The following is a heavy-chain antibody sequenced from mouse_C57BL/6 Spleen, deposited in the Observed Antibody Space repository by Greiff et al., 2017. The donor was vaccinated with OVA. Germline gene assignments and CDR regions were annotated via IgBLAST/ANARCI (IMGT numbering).Heavy chain of an antibody. CDR3: ARSWD. J-gene: IGHJ2*01. CDR1: GYTFTSYW. CDR2: IDPSDSYT. V-gene: IGHV1-50*01. Sequence: VQLQQPGAELVKPGASVKLSCKASGYTFTSYWMQWVKQRPGQGLEWIGEIDPSDSYTNYNQKFKGKATLTVDTSSSTAYMQLSSLTSEDSAVYYCARSWDWGQGTTLTVSS.